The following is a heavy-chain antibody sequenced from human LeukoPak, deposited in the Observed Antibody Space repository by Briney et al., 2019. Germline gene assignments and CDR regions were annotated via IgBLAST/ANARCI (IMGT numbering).Heavy chain of an antibody. V-gene: IGHV1-69*06. CDR1: GGTFSSYA. CDR3: ASSLRLDYYYYYYYMDV. CDR2: IIPIFGTA. D-gene: IGHD1-1*01. Sequence: ASVKVSCKASGGTFSSYAISWVRQAPGQGLEWMGGIIPIFGTANYAQKFQGRVTITADKSTSTAYMELSSLRSEDTAVYYCASSLRLDYYYYYYYMDVWGKGTTVTISS. J-gene: IGHJ6*03.